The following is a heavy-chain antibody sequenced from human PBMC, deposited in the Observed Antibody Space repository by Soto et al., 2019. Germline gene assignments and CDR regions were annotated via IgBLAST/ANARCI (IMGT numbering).Heavy chain of an antibody. Sequence: SETLSLTCAVYGGSFSGYYWSWIRQPPGKGLEWIGEINHSGSTNYNPSLKSRVTISVDTSKNQFSLKLSSVTAADTAVYYCARGSPYIGCSGGSCYRRQNWFDPWGQGTLVTVSS. CDR1: GGSFSGYY. D-gene: IGHD2-15*01. CDR3: ARGSPYIGCSGGSCYRRQNWFDP. J-gene: IGHJ5*02. CDR2: INHSGST. V-gene: IGHV4-34*01.